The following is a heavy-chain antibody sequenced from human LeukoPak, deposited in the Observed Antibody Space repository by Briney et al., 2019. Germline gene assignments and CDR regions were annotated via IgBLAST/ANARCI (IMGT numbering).Heavy chain of an antibody. CDR1: GYAYTTYD. CDR2: MNPNSGST. Sequence: ASVKVCCEASGYAYTTYDINWVRQVTGQGLEWMGWMNPNSGSTGYAQKIQGRVTMTRNTSINTAYMELSSLRSEDTAVHYCARGPSRDYGSGSSWFDPWGQGTLVTVSS. D-gene: IGHD3-10*01. CDR3: ARGPSRDYGSGSSWFDP. V-gene: IGHV1-8*01. J-gene: IGHJ5*02.